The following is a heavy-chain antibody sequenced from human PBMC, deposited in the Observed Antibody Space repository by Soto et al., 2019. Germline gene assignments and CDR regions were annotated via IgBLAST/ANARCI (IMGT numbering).Heavy chain of an antibody. CDR3: ARHDYYDSSGYFG. D-gene: IGHD3-22*01. CDR1: GGSISSSNW. CDR2: IYHSGST. Sequence: PSETLSLTCAVSGGSISSSNWWSWVRQPPGKGLEWIGEIYHSGSTNYNPSLKSQVTISVDKSKNQFSLKLSSVTAADTAVYYCARHDYYDSSGYFGWGQGTLVTVSS. V-gene: IGHV4-4*02. J-gene: IGHJ4*02.